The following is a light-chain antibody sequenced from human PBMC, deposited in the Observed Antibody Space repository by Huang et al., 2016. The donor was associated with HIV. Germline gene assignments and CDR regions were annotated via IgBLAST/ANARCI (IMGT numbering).Light chain of an antibody. CDR1: QDIGKY. Sequence: DIQMTQSPSSLSASVGDRVTISCQASQDIGKYLNWYQQKPGQAPKLLIFDASNLETGVQSRFSGSGSGTDFTFTINTLQPEDIATYYCQHYDSLPPWTFGQGTRVEI. CDR2: DAS. CDR3: QHYDSLPPWT. J-gene: IGKJ1*01. V-gene: IGKV1-33*01.